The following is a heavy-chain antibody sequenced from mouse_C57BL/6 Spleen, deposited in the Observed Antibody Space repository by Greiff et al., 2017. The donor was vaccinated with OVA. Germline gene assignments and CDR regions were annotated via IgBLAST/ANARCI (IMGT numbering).Heavy chain of an antibody. CDR3: ARTLPYDYDVGHYIDY. D-gene: IGHD2-4*01. CDR1: GYTFTSYW. J-gene: IGHJ2*01. V-gene: IGHV1-52*01. Sequence: QVQLQQPGAELVRPGSSVKLSCKASGYTFTSYWMHWVKQRPIQGLEWIGNIDPSDSETHYNQKFKDKATLTVDKSSSTAYMQLSSLTSEDSAVYYCARTLPYDYDVGHYIDYWGQGTTLTVSS. CDR2: IDPSDSET.